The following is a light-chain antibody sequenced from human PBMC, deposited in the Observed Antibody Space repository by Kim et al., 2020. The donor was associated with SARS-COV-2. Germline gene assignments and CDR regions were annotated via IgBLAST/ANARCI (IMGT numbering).Light chain of an antibody. Sequence: SYELTQPPSLSVAPGKTARISCGGDNIGDKSVHXYRQKPGQAPVVVISYDTDRPSGIPERFTGSNSGNSATLTIRRVEAGDEADYYCQVWDRSSDQYVFG. CDR2: YDT. J-gene: IGLJ1*01. CDR3: QVWDRSSDQYV. V-gene: IGLV3-21*04. CDR1: NIGDKS.